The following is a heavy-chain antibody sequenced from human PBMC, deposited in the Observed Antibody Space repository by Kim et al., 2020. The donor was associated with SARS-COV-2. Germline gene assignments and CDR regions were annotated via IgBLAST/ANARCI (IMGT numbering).Heavy chain of an antibody. D-gene: IGHD1-26*01. CDR2: IYYSGST. V-gene: IGHV4-39*07. CDR1: GGSISSSSYY. J-gene: IGHJ4*02. Sequence: SETLSLTCTVSGGSISSSSYYWGWIRQPPGKGLEWIGSIYYSGSTYYNPSLKSRVTISVDTSKNQFSLKLSSVTAADTAVYYCARVERGATIPLSDYWGQGTLVTVSS. CDR3: ARVERGATIPLSDY.